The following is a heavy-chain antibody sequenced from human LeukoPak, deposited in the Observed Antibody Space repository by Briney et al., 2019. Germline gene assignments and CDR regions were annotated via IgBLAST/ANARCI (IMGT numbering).Heavy chain of an antibody. CDR3: ARAEGGYSSIRGYFQH. Sequence: PGGSLRLSCSASGFTFGSYSMHWVRQAPGKGLEYVSGITSNGGNTDYADSVKGRFTISRDNSKNTLYLQMNSLRAEDTAVYYCARAEGGYSSIRGYFQHWGQGTLVTVSS. V-gene: IGHV3-64*04. D-gene: IGHD6-13*01. CDR1: GFTFGSYS. CDR2: ITSNGGNT. J-gene: IGHJ1*01.